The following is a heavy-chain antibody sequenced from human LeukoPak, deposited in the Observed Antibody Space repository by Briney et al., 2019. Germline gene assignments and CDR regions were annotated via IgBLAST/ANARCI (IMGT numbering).Heavy chain of an antibody. J-gene: IGHJ4*02. CDR1: GFTFSRYE. CDR2: IYSGGST. CDR3: ALGLVTDY. V-gene: IGHV3-66*01. D-gene: IGHD3-9*01. Sequence: GRSLRLSCAASGFTFSRYEMNWVRQAPGKGLEWVSVIYSGGSTYYADSVKGRFTISRDNSKNTLYLQMNSLRVEDTAVYYCALGLVTDYWGQGTLVTVSS.